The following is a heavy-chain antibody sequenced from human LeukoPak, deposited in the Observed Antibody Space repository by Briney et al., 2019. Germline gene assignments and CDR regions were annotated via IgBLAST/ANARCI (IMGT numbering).Heavy chain of an antibody. CDR2: IYYSGST. D-gene: IGHD2-21*02. Sequence: SETLSLTCTVSGGSISSGGYCWSWIRQHPGKGLEWIGYIYYSGSTYYNPSLKSRVTISVDTSKNQFSLKVSSVTAADTAVYHCARFSGDCGGDCNPPRDYYYGMDVWGQGTTVTVSS. J-gene: IGHJ6*02. V-gene: IGHV4-31*03. CDR1: GGSISSGGYC. CDR3: ARFSGDCGGDCNPPRDYYYGMDV.